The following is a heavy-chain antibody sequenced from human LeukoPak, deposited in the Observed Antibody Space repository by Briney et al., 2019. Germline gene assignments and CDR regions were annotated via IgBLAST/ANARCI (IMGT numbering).Heavy chain of an antibody. Sequence: SETLSLTCTVSGGSISSSSYYWGWIRQPPGKGLEWIGSIYYSGSTYYNPSLKSRVTISGDASNNQFSLKLSSVTAADTAVYYCARGDGYNSRFDPWGQGTLVTVSS. CDR2: IYYSGST. CDR1: GGSISSSSYY. J-gene: IGHJ5*02. CDR3: ARGDGYNSRFDP. V-gene: IGHV4-39*01. D-gene: IGHD5-24*01.